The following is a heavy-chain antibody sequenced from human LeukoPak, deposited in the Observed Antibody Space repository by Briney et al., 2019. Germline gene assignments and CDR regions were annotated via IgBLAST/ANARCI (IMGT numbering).Heavy chain of an antibody. CDR1: GFTVSSNY. Sequence: GGSLRLSCAASGFTVSSNYMSWVRQAPWKGLEWVSVIYSGGSTYYADSVKGRFTISRDNAKNSLYLQMNSLRTEDTALYYCAKDIAPYYGDYPFDYWGQGTLVTVSS. V-gene: IGHV3-53*05. J-gene: IGHJ4*02. CDR2: IYSGGST. CDR3: AKDIAPYYGDYPFDY. D-gene: IGHD4-17*01.